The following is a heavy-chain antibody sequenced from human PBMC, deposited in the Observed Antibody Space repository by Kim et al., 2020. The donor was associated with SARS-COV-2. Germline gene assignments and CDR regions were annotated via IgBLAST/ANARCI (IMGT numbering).Heavy chain of an antibody. CDR1: GFTFDDYA. CDR3: AKDIPGYYDILTAHAFDI. D-gene: IGHD3-9*01. Sequence: GGSLRLSCAASGFTFDDYAMHWVRQAPGKGLEWVSGISWNSGSIGYADSVKGRFTISRDNAKNSLYLQMNSLRAEDTALYYCAKDIPGYYDILTAHAFDIWGQGTMVTVSS. V-gene: IGHV3-9*01. J-gene: IGHJ3*02. CDR2: ISWNSGSI.